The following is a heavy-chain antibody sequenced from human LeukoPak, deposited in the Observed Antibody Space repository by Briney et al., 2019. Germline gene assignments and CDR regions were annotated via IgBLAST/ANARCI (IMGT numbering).Heavy chain of an antibody. J-gene: IGHJ4*02. Sequence: ASVKVSCKASGYTFTSYGISWVRQAPGQGLEWMGWISAYNGNTNYAQKLQGRVTMTTDTSTSTAYMELRSLRSDDTAVYYWARVAVAGSYRGVFDYWGQGTLVTVSS. CDR3: ARVAVAGSYRGVFDY. V-gene: IGHV1-18*01. D-gene: IGHD6-19*01. CDR2: ISAYNGNT. CDR1: GYTFTSYG.